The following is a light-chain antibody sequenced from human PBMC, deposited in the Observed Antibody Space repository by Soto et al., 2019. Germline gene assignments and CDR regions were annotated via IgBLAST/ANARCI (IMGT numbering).Light chain of an antibody. V-gene: IGLV1-40*01. CDR3: QSYDSSLSGWV. J-gene: IGLJ3*02. CDR1: TSNIGAGYD. CDR2: GNS. Sequence: QAVVTQPPSVSGAPGRRFTSPGPGTTSNIGAGYDVHWYQQLPGTAPKLLIYGNSNRPSGVPDRFSGSKSGTSASLAITGLQAEDEADYYCQSYDSSLSGWVFGGGTKLTAL.